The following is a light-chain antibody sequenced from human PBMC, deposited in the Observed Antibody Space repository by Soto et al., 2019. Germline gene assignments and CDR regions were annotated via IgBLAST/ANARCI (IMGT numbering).Light chain of an antibody. V-gene: IGKV3-20*01. Sequence: IVLTQSPDTLSLSPGERATLSCRASQAVTGTYLAWYQHKPGQSPRLLIYGASNRATGIPDRFSGTGSGADFSLTISQVKPEDFAVYYCHHYGNSLWTFGQGTRVE. CDR2: GAS. CDR1: QAVTGTY. CDR3: HHYGNSLWT. J-gene: IGKJ1*01.